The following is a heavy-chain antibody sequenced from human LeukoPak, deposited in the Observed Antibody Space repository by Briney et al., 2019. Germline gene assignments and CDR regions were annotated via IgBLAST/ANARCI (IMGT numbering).Heavy chain of an antibody. CDR1: GFSFSSFS. D-gene: IGHD6-19*01. V-gene: IGHV3-21*01. CDR2: VSVGSSFT. Sequence: PGGSLRLSCAASGFSFSSFSMNWVRQAPGKGLEWVSYVSVGSSFTYYVHSVKGRFTISRDNAKNSLYLQMNSLRADDTTVYYCAGDLRYSSGPNYWGQGTRVTVSS. CDR3: AGDLRYSSGPNY. J-gene: IGHJ4*02.